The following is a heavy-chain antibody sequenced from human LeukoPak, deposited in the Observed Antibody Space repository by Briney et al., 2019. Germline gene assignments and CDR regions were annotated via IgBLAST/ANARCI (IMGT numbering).Heavy chain of an antibody. CDR2: INPSGGST. J-gene: IGHJ4*02. V-gene: IGHV1-46*01. D-gene: IGHD1-26*01. Sequence: ASVKVSCKASGYTFTSYYMHWVRQAPGQGLEWMGIINPSGGSTSYAQKFQGRVTMTRDTSTSTVYMELSSLRSEDTAVYYCAREPRGGIVGATTAPGDYWGQGTLVTVSS. CDR3: AREPRGGIVGATTAPGDY. CDR1: GYTFTSYY.